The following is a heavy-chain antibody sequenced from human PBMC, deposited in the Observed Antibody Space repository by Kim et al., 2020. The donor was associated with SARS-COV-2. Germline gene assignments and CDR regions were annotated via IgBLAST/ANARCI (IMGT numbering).Heavy chain of an antibody. CDR2: INTNTGNP. Sequence: ASVKVSCKASGYTFTSYAMNWVRQAPGQGLEWMGWINTNTGNPTYAQGFTGRFVFSLDTSVSTAYLQISSLKAEDTAVYYCARPYTTPYSGYDYLDYWGQGTLVTVSS. D-gene: IGHD5-12*01. V-gene: IGHV7-4-1*02. J-gene: IGHJ4*02. CDR3: ARPYTTPYSGYDYLDY. CDR1: GYTFTSYA.